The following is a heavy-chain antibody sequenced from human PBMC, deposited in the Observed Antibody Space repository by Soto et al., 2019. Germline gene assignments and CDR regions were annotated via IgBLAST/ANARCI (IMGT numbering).Heavy chain of an antibody. D-gene: IGHD2-15*01. CDR3: ARGGKQYCSGGSCYSGEGDYYYYGMDV. CDR1: GYTFTSYA. J-gene: IGHJ6*02. CDR2: INPNSGGT. Sequence: ASVKLSCKASGYTFTSYAMHWVRQAPGQGLEWMGWINPNSGGTNYAQKFQGWVTMTRDTSISTAYMELSRLRSDDTAVYYCARGGKQYCSGGSCYSGEGDYYYYGMDVWGQGTTVTVSS. V-gene: IGHV1-2*04.